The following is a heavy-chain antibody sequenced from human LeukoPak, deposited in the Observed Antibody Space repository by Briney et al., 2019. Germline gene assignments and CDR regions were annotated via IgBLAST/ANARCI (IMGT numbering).Heavy chain of an antibody. CDR3: AKENYYGMDV. Sequence: GGSLRLSCAASGLTFNSYWMHWIRQAPGEGPVWVSRINRDGSSTTYADSVKGRFTISRDNAKNTLYLQMSSLRAEDTAVYYCAKENYYGMDVWGQGTTVTVSS. J-gene: IGHJ6*02. CDR1: GLTFNSYW. CDR2: INRDGSST. V-gene: IGHV3-74*01.